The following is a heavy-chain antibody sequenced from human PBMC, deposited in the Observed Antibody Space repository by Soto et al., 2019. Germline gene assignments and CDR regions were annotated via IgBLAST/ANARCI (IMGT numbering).Heavy chain of an antibody. J-gene: IGHJ5*02. D-gene: IGHD6-6*01. Sequence: GASVKVSCKASGYTFTGYYMHWVRQAPGQGLEWMGWINPNSGGTNYAQKFQGRVTMTRDTSISTAYMELSRLRSDDTAVYYCARQRGWGAARRGWFDPWGQGTLVTVSS. CDR3: ARQRGWGAARRGWFDP. V-gene: IGHV1-2*02. CDR1: GYTFTGYY. CDR2: INPNSGGT.